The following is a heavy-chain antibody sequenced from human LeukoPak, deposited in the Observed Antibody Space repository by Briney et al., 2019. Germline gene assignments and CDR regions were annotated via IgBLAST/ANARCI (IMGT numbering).Heavy chain of an antibody. CDR2: ISDSGRTI. CDR1: GFTFRDNY. D-gene: IGHD6-6*01. CDR3: ARDPDTSSNGDY. Sequence: GGSLGLSCAASGFTFRDNYMSWFGQPPGRGREWVSRISDSGRTINYAASVKCRFTVSMDNAKNTLYLQMSSLRAEDTAVYYCARDPDTSSNGDYWGQGTLVTVSS. V-gene: IGHV3-11*01. J-gene: IGHJ4*02.